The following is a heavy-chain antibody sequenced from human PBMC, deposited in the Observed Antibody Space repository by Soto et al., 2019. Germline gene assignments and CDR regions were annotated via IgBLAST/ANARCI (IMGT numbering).Heavy chain of an antibody. Sequence: GGSLRLSCAASGITLSGNSMNWVRQAPGKGLEGVSVSYSDGTTYYADSVKGRFTISRDNSRNTLFLQTNILRGEDTAVYYCARERDGVLDYWGQGTLVTVSS. V-gene: IGHV3-66*01. J-gene: IGHJ4*02. D-gene: IGHD3-16*01. CDR2: SYSDGTT. CDR1: GITLSGNS. CDR3: ARERDGVLDY.